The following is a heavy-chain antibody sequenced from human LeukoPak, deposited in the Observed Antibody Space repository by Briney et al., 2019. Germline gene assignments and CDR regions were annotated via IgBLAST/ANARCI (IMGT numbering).Heavy chain of an antibody. Sequence: GGSLRLSCSASKFTFSTYAMHWVRQAPGKGLEYVSTIDGNGTITYYADSVKGRFTISRDNSKNTLYLQMSSLTPEDTAVYYWVGERPDSSSWRFDYWGQGTLVTVSS. D-gene: IGHD6-13*01. CDR1: KFTFSTYA. CDR3: VGERPDSSSWRFDY. V-gene: IGHV3-64D*06. J-gene: IGHJ4*02. CDR2: IDGNGTIT.